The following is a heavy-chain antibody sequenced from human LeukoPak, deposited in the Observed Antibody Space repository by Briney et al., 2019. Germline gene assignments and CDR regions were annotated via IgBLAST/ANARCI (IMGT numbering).Heavy chain of an antibody. V-gene: IGHV4-4*07. D-gene: IGHD3-10*01. CDR2: IYASGYT. CDR1: DDSMSSYY. Sequence: PSETLSLTCTVSDDSMSSYYWNWIRQPAGKGLEWIGRIYASGYTEYNPSLQTRVTMSVDTSKNEFSLKVDTVTAADTAVYFCARNHIVTGTYFDSWGQGILVTVSS. CDR3: ARNHIVTGTYFDS. J-gene: IGHJ4*02.